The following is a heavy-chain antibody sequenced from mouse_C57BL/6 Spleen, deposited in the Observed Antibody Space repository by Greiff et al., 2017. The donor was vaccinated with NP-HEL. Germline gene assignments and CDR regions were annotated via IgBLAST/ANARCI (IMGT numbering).Heavy chain of an antibody. V-gene: IGHV1-62-2*01. J-gene: IGHJ1*03. CDR3: ARHEDAYEGSGNGYFDV. D-gene: IGHD1-1*01. Sequence: QVQLQQSGAGLVKPWESVSLSCTASGYTFTGYTIHWVRQTPGQGLEWIGWFYPGGGSIKYNEKFKKKAIFTADKSSRTVYMGVSRLTSEDSAVYFCARHEDAYEGSGNGYFDVWGTGTTVTVSS. CDR2: FYPGGGSI. CDR1: GYTFTGYT.